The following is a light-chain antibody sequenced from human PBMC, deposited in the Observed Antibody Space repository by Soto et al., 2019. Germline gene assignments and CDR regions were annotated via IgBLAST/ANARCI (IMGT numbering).Light chain of an antibody. CDR2: GAS. CDR1: QSVSSSY. V-gene: IGKV3-20*01. Sequence: EIVLTQSPGTLSLSLGERATLSCRASQSVSSSYLAWYRQRPGQAPRLLIYGASIRATGIPDGFSGSGSGTDFTLTISRLEPEDFAVYYCQQFGSSPSFGPGTTVDI. J-gene: IGKJ3*01. CDR3: QQFGSSPS.